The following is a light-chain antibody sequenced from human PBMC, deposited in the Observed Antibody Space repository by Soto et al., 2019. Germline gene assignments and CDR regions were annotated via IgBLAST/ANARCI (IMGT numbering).Light chain of an antibody. CDR3: QQSYSTPRT. CDR2: AAS. J-gene: IGKJ1*01. CDR1: QGISNY. Sequence: DIQLTQSPSFLSASVGDIVTITCRASQGISNYLAWYQQEPGKAPKFLIYAASTLQSGVPSRFSGGGSGTAFTLTISSLQPEDFATYYCQQSYSTPRTFGQGTKVDIK. V-gene: IGKV1-39*01.